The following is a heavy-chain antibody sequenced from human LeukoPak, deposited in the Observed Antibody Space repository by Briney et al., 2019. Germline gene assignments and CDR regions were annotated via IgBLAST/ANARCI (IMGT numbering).Heavy chain of an antibody. V-gene: IGHV5-51*01. CDR2: IYPGDSDT. D-gene: IGHD6-19*01. J-gene: IGHJ4*02. CDR3: ARRAPNSSGWHWGVDY. Sequence: GESLKISCKGSGYSFTSYWIGWVRQMPGKGLEWMGIIYPGDSDTRYSPSFQGQVTISADKSISTAYLQWSSLKASDTAMYYCARRAPNSSGWHWGVDYWGQGTLVTVSS. CDR1: GYSFTSYW.